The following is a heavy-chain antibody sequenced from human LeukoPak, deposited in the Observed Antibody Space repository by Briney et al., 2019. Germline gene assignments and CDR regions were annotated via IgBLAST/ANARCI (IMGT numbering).Heavy chain of an antibody. CDR2: ISSNGGST. CDR1: GFTFSSYA. D-gene: IGHD6-13*01. J-gene: IGHJ4*02. CDR3: VNYGGGVSRSWYVPFDY. V-gene: IGHV3-64D*06. Sequence: GGSLRPSCSASGFTFSSYAMHWVRQAPGKGLEYVSAISSNGGSTYYADSVKGRFTISRDNSKNTLYLQMSSLRAEDTAVYYCVNYGGGVSRSWYVPFDYWGQGTLVTVSS.